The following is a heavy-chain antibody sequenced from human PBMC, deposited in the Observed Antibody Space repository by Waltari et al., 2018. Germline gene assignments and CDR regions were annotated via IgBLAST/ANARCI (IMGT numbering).Heavy chain of an antibody. Sequence: QVQLQESGPGLVKPSETLSLTCTVSGGSISSSYWSWIRQPPGTGLEWIGYIYYSGSTNYNPSLKRRVTISVDTSKNQFSLKLSSVTAADTAVYYCARGGEYDFWSGCYRVYFDYWGQGTLVTVSS. V-gene: IGHV4-59*01. J-gene: IGHJ4*02. CDR3: ARGGEYDFWSGCYRVYFDY. CDR2: IYYSGST. D-gene: IGHD3-3*01. CDR1: GGSISSSY.